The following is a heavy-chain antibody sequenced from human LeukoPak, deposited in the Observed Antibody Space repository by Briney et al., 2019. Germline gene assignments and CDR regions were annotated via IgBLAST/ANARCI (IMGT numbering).Heavy chain of an antibody. D-gene: IGHD1-14*01. CDR1: GFTFDDYP. CDR2: ITGDGAST. Sequence: GGSLRLSCAASGFTFDDYPIHWALQAPGKGLEWVSLITGDGASTYYADSVKGRFTISRDNSKNSLYLQMNSLRSEDTALYYCARTGNFDYWGQGTLVTVSS. CDR3: ARTGNFDY. V-gene: IGHV3-43*02. J-gene: IGHJ4*02.